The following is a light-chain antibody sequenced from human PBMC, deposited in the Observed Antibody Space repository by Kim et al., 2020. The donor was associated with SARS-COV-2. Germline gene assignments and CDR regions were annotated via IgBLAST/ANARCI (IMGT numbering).Light chain of an antibody. V-gene: IGKV1-27*01. CDR1: QGISNF. CDR3: QKYDSAPLT. CDR2: QAF. Sequence: DIQMTQSPSSLSASVGDRVTITCRASQGISNFLAWFQQKPGEVPKLLIYQAFTLQSGVPSRFSGSQSGADFTLTISSLQPEDVATYYCQKYDSAPLTFGGGTKVDIK. J-gene: IGKJ4*01.